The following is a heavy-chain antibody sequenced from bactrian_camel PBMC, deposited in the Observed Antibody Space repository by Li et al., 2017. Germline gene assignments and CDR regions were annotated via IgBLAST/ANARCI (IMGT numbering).Heavy chain of an antibody. Sequence: HVQLVESGGGSVQPGGSLTLSCSASGAAYSNSWMGWFRQRPGTTREAVASIYTGNGVPFFADSMKGRLTISRDNSKDVLKKTLYLQMDALKSDDTAVYYCAAVSYWGTACPPLQTSEGTRAWNYGYYGQGTQVTVS. D-gene: IGHD5*01. J-gene: IGHJ4*01. CDR1: GAAYSNSW. CDR2: IYTGNGVP. V-gene: IGHV3S54*01.